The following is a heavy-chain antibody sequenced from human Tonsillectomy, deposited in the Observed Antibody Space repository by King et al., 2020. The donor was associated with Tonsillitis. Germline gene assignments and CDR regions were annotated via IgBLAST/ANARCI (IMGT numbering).Heavy chain of an antibody. D-gene: IGHD3-16*02. V-gene: IGHV5-10-1*03. Sequence: VQLVESGAEVKKPGESLRISCKASGYSYTSYWIIWVRQMPGKGLEWMGRINPSDSYTEYSPSFQGHVTISADKSISTAYLHWSSLKASDTATYYCAGIIMLTFGRVIVGNWFDIWGQGTLVTVSS. CDR2: INPSDSYT. CDR1: GYSYTSYW. J-gene: IGHJ5*02. CDR3: AGIIMLTFGRVIVGNWFDI.